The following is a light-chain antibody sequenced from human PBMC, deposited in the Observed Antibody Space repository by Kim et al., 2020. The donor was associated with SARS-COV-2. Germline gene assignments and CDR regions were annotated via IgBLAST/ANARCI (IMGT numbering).Light chain of an antibody. CDR2: GTS. V-gene: IGKV3-20*01. CDR3: QQYGGSLT. CDR1: QSISYYY. J-gene: IGKJ4*01. Sequence: LPPGERATLSCRASQSISYYYLAWYQQKPGQAPRLLIYGTSNRDTGIPDRFSGSGSGTDFTLTISRLEPEDFAVYYCQQYGGSLTFGGGTKVEIK.